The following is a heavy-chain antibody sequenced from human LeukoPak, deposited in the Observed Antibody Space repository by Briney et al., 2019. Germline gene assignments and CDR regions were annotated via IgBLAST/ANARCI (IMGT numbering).Heavy chain of an antibody. Sequence: PSETLSLTCTVSGGSISSSSYYWGWIRQPPGKGLEWIGSIYYSGNTYYNPSLKSRVTISLDTSKNQFSLKLSSVTAADTAVYYCATLGFSSGYYYYFDHWGQGTLVTVSS. D-gene: IGHD3-22*01. CDR2: IYYSGNT. V-gene: IGHV4-39*07. J-gene: IGHJ4*02. CDR1: GGSISSSSYY. CDR3: ATLGFSSGYYYYFDH.